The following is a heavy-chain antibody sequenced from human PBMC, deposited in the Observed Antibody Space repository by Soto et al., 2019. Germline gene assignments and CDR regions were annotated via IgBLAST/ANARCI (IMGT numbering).Heavy chain of an antibody. CDR1: GYTLNDLS. V-gene: IGHV1-24*01. J-gene: IGHJ6*02. CDR2: FDPEHGEA. CDR3: VKGGSRGRYYYYYGMDV. D-gene: IGHD1-26*01. Sequence: ASVKVSCKVFGYTLNDLSIHWVRQAPVKGLEWMGGFDPEHGEAVYAQKFQGRVTMTEETSTDTAYMEVSNLRSEDTAVYYCVKGGSRGRYYYYYGMDVWGQGTTVTVSS.